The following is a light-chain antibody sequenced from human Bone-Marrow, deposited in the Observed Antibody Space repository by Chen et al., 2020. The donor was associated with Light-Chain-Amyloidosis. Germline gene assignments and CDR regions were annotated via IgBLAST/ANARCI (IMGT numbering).Light chain of an antibody. Sequence: QSVLTQPPSASGYPGQRVTISCSAASYNIGTNYVYWYQHFPGAAPHLLIHSNNQRPSGVPDRFSASKSGTSTFLAISGLRSEDVADYYCAAWDGSLGGYVFGTGTKVIVL. V-gene: IGLV1-47*02. CDR3: AAWDGSLGGYV. J-gene: IGLJ1*01. CDR2: SNN. CDR1: SYNIGTNY.